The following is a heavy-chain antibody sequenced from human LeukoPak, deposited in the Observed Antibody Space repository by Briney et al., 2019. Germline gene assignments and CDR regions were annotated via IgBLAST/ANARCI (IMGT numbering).Heavy chain of an antibody. D-gene: IGHD3-10*01. Sequence: ASVKVSCKASGGTFSSYAISWVRQAPGQGLEWMGGIIPIFGTANYAQKFQGRVTITTDESTSTAYMELSSLRSEDTAVYYCARDGNALVRGVLYDAFDIRGQGTMVTVSS. CDR3: ARDGNALVRGVLYDAFDI. CDR1: GGTFSSYA. CDR2: IIPIFGTA. J-gene: IGHJ3*02. V-gene: IGHV1-69*05.